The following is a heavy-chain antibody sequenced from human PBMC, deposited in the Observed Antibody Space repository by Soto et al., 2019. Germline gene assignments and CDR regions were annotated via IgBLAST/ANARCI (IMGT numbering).Heavy chain of an antibody. CDR2: ISNGDETT. Sequence: SLRLSCAASGFIFTDYSMTWIRQAPGKGLEWVSYISNGDETTQYADSVKGRFTVSRDNAKKVLFLQMSSLRVDDTAVYYCARDHKRRDGYNFDSWGRGALVTVSS. J-gene: IGHJ4*02. V-gene: IGHV3-11*01. CDR3: ARDHKRRDGYNFDS. CDR1: GFIFTDYS. D-gene: IGHD5-12*01.